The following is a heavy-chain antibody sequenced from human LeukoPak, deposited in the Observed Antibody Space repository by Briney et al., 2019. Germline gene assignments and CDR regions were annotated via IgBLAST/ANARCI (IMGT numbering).Heavy chain of an antibody. CDR2: IYHTGST. CDR3: ARVREEGYLREFDY. J-gene: IGHJ4*02. CDR1: GGSFSSTSYY. D-gene: IGHD5-18*01. Sequence: SEALSLTCTVSGGSFSSTSYYWGWIRQPPGKGLEWIANIYHTGSTYYNPSLKSRVTISVDTSANQFSLKLSSVTAADTAVYYCARVREEGYLREFDYWGQGTLVTVPS. V-gene: IGHV4-39*07.